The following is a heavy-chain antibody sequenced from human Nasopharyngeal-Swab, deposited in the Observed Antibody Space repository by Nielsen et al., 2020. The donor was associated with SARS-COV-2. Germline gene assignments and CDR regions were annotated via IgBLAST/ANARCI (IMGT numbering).Heavy chain of an antibody. Sequence: GESLKISCTASGFTFSTYSMNWVRQAPGKGLEWVSSISGTSTYIYYADSVKGRFTVSRDNAKNSLYLQMNSLRAEDTAVYYCAREKDGFPDYWGQGTLVTVSS. CDR2: ISGTSTYI. J-gene: IGHJ4*02. CDR1: GFTFSTYS. V-gene: IGHV3-21*01. CDR3: AREKDGFPDY. D-gene: IGHD4-17*01.